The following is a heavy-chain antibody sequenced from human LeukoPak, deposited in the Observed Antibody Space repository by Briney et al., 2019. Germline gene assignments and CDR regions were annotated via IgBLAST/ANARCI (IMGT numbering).Heavy chain of an antibody. V-gene: IGHV4-31*03. CDR2: IYYSGST. D-gene: IGHD3-10*01. Sequence: PSETLSLTCTVSGGSISSGGYYWSWIRQHPGKGLEWIGYIYYSGSTYYNPSLKSRVTISVDTSKNQFSLKLSSVTAADTAVYYCARVHRNYYGSGSPSDYFDYWGQGTLVTVSS. CDR1: GGSISSGGYY. J-gene: IGHJ4*02. CDR3: ARVHRNYYGSGSPSDYFDY.